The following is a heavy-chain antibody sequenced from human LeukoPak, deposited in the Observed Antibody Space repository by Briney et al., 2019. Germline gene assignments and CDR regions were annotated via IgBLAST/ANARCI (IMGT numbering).Heavy chain of an antibody. CDR2: ISGSGGST. Sequence: GGSLRLSCAASGFTFSSYAMSWVRQAPGKGLEWVSGISGSGGSTYYADSVKGRFTISRDNSKKTLYMQMNSLRAEDTAVYYCAKDRRGEWELLPSDAFDIWGQGTMVTVSS. V-gene: IGHV3-23*01. J-gene: IGHJ3*02. CDR3: AKDRRGEWELLPSDAFDI. D-gene: IGHD1-26*01. CDR1: GFTFSSYA.